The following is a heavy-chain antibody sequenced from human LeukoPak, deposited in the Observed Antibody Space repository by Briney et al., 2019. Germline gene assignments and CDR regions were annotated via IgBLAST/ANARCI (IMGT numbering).Heavy chain of an antibody. Sequence: SQTLSLTCTVSGGSISSGSYYWSWIRQPAGKGLEWIGRIYTSGSTNYNPSLKSRVTISVDTSKNHFSLKLSSVTAADTAVYYCARDLVTMVRGVIHDAFDIWGQGTTVTVSS. CDR2: IYTSGST. V-gene: IGHV4-61*02. CDR3: ARDLVTMVRGVIHDAFDI. J-gene: IGHJ3*02. D-gene: IGHD3-10*01. CDR1: GGSISSGSYY.